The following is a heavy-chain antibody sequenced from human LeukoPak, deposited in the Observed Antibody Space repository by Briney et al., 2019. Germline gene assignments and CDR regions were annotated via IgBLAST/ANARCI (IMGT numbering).Heavy chain of an antibody. CDR1: GYTFTSYG. CDR2: ISAYNGNT. CDR3: ARDRLLRVPDY. V-gene: IGHV1-18*01. J-gene: IGHJ4*02. Sequence: GSVKVSCKASGYTFTSYGISWLRQAPGQGLEWMGWISAYNGNTNYAQKLQGRVTMTTDTSTSTAYMELRSLRSDDTAVYYCARDRLLRVPDYWGQGTLVTVSS. D-gene: IGHD2/OR15-2a*01.